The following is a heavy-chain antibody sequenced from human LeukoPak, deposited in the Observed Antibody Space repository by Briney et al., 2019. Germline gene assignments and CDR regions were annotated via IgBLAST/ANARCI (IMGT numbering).Heavy chain of an antibody. Sequence: GRSLRLSCAASGFTFSSYGMHWVRQAPGKGLEWVAVISYDGSNKKYADSVKGRFTISRDNSKNTLYLQMNSLRAEDTAVYYCARRVDYFDYWGQGTLVTVSS. CDR2: ISYDGSNK. J-gene: IGHJ4*02. CDR1: GFTFSSYG. V-gene: IGHV3-30*03. CDR3: ARRVDYFDY.